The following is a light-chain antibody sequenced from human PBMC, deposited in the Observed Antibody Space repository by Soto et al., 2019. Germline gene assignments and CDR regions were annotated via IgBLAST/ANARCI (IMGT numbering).Light chain of an antibody. J-gene: IGKJ2*01. CDR2: DAS. V-gene: IGKV3-15*01. Sequence: EIVMTQSPATLSVSLGERVTLSCRASQSASSYLAWYQQKPGQAPRLLISDASTRATDIPDRFSGSGSGTDITLTISSLQSTDLAVYYCLQYSTWPPLYTFGQGTKLEIK. CDR3: LQYSTWPPLYT. CDR1: QSASSY.